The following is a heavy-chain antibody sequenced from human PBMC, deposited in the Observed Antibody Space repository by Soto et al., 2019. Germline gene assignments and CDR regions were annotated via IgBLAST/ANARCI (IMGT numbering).Heavy chain of an antibody. D-gene: IGHD3-9*01. CDR1: GGSISSYY. J-gene: IGHJ3*02. V-gene: IGHV4-4*07. CDR2: IYTSGST. CDR3: ARDRSYYDILTGYYTDAFDI. Sequence: PSETLFLTCTVSGGSISSYYWSWIRQPAGKGLEWIGRIYTSGSTNYNPSLKSRVTMSVDTSKNQFSLKLSSVTAADTAVYYCARDRSYYDILTGYYTDAFDIWGQGTMVTVSS.